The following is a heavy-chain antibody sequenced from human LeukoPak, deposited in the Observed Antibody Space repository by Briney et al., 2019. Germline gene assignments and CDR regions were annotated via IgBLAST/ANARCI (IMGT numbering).Heavy chain of an antibody. Sequence: GGSLRLSCAASGFTFSTYSMNWVRQAPGKGLEWVSYISSSSSTIYYADSVKGRFTISRDNSKNTLYLQMNSLRAEDTAVYYCARDSGRDGYNYLDYWGQGTLVTVSS. J-gene: IGHJ4*02. D-gene: IGHD5-24*01. CDR2: ISSSSSTI. V-gene: IGHV3-48*01. CDR3: ARDSGRDGYNYLDY. CDR1: GFTFSTYS.